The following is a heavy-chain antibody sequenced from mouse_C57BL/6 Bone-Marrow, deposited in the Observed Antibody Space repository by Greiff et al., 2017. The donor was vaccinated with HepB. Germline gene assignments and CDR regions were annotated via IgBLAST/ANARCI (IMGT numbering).Heavy chain of an antibody. J-gene: IGHJ4*01. D-gene: IGHD2-3*01. CDR3: ARGGYYFYYAMDY. CDR1: GFSLTSYG. Sequence: QVTLKESGPGLVQPSQSLSITCTVSGFSLTSYGVHWVRQSPGKGLEWLGVIWSGGSTDYNAAFISRLSISKDNSKSQVFFKMNSLQADDTAIYYCARGGYYFYYAMDYWGQGTSVTVSS. V-gene: IGHV2-2*01. CDR2: IWSGGST.